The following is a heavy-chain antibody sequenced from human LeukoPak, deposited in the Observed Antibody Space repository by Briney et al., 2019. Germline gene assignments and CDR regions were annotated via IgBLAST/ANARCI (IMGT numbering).Heavy chain of an antibody. D-gene: IGHD2-2*01. Sequence: SETLSLTCGVSGGSISSGLYSWSWIRQPLGKGLEWIVYIYHTGSTYYNPSLKSRVTISVDTSKNQFSLRLSSVTAADTAVYYCARLQYCSGTSCYWFDPWGQGTLVTVSS. CDR2: IYHTGST. CDR3: ARLQYCSGTSCYWFDP. V-gene: IGHV4-30-2*01. CDR1: GGSISSGLYS. J-gene: IGHJ5*02.